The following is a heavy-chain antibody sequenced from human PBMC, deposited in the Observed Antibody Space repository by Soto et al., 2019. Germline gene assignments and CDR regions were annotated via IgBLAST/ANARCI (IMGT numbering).Heavy chain of an antibody. J-gene: IGHJ5*02. CDR3: ARGFDYYGSGTPPTWFDP. D-gene: IGHD3-10*01. V-gene: IGHV4-30-2*01. CDR2: IYHSGST. CDR1: GGSTSSGGYS. Sequence: SETLSLTCAVSGGSTSSGGYSWSWIRQPPGKGLEWIGYIYHSGSTYYNPSLKSRVTISVDRSKNQFSLKLSSVTAADTAVYYCARGFDYYGSGTPPTWFDPWGQRTLVTVSS.